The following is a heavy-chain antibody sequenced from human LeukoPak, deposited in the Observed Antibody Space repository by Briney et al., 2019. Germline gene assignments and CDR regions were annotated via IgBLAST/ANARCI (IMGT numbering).Heavy chain of an antibody. CDR3: ASAYYYDSSGYSCFDY. CDR2: IYYSGST. D-gene: IGHD3-22*01. CDR1: GGSISSSSYY. V-gene: IGHV4-39*01. Sequence: PSETLSLTCTVSGGSISSSSYYWGWIRQPPGKGLEWIGSIYYSGSTYYSPSLKSRVTISVDTSKNQFSLELSSVTAADTAVYYCASAYYYDSSGYSCFDYWGQGTLVTVSS. J-gene: IGHJ4*02.